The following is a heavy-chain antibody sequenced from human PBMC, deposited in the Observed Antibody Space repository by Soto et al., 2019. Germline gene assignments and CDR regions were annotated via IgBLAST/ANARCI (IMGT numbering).Heavy chain of an antibody. J-gene: IGHJ4*02. V-gene: IGHV3-9*01. CDR1: GFTFDDYA. D-gene: IGHD2-2*01. CDR2: ISWNSGSI. Sequence: EVQLVESGGGLVQPGRSLRLSCAASGFTFDDYAMHWVRQAPGKGLEWVSGISWNSGSIGYADSVKGRFTISRDNXKXXLYLELNSLRAEGTALYYCAKDLGVVLVPAAPFDYWGQGTLVTVSS. CDR3: AKDLGVVLVPAAPFDY.